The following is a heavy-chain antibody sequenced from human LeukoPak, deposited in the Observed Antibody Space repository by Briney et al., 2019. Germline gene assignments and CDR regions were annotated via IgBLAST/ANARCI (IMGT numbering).Heavy chain of an antibody. D-gene: IGHD3-16*01. CDR3: ATPLYDYVWGSYLFPFDY. V-gene: IGHV3-23*01. Sequence: GGSLRLSCEASGFTFSSYAMSWVRQAPGKGLEWVSAISGSGGSTYYADSVKGRFTISRDNSKNTLYLQMNSLRAEDTAVYYCATPLYDYVWGSYLFPFDYWGQGTLVTVSS. CDR1: GFTFSSYA. J-gene: IGHJ4*02. CDR2: ISGSGGST.